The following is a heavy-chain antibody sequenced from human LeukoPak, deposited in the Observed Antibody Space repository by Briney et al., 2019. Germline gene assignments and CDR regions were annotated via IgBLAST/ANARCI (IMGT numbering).Heavy chain of an antibody. Sequence: GGSLRLSCAASGFTLSSYAMHWVRQAPGKGLEWVAVISYDGSNKYYADSVKGRFTISRDNSKNTLYLQMNSLRAEDTAVYYCARARGAFDYWGQGTLVTVSS. CDR2: ISYDGSNK. D-gene: IGHD3-16*01. CDR3: ARARGAFDY. J-gene: IGHJ4*02. V-gene: IGHV3-30*04. CDR1: GFTLSSYA.